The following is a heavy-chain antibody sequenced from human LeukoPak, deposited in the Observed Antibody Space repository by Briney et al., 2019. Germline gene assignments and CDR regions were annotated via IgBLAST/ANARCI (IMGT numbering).Heavy chain of an antibody. D-gene: IGHD2-2*01. CDR1: GFTVSSNY. V-gene: IGHV3-53*05. CDR2: IYSGGST. Sequence: GGSLRLSCAASGFTVSSNYMSWVRQAPGKGLEWVSVIYSGGSTYYVDSVKGRFTISRDNSKNTLYLQMNSLRAEDTALYYCAKDTAAQLGYCSSTSCYGFDYWGQGTLVTVSS. J-gene: IGHJ4*02. CDR3: AKDTAAQLGYCSSTSCYGFDY.